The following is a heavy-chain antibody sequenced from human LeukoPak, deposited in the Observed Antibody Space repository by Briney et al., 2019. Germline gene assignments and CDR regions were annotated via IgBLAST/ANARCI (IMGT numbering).Heavy chain of an antibody. Sequence: SETLSLTCTVSGGFISSGSYYWSWIRQPAGKGLEWIGRIYTSGSTNYNPSLKSRVTISLDTSKNQFSLNLNSVTAADTAVYYCARGGADFWSDYYNYWGQGTLVTVSS. CDR2: IYTSGST. V-gene: IGHV4-61*02. D-gene: IGHD3-3*01. CDR1: GGFISSGSYY. CDR3: ARGGADFWSDYYNY. J-gene: IGHJ4*02.